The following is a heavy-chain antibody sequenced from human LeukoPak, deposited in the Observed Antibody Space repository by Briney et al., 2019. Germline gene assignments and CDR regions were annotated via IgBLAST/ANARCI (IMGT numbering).Heavy chain of an antibody. CDR1: GFTFSSYA. Sequence: GGSLRLSCAASGFTFSSYAMSWVRQAPGQGLEWLAAISAGGSPTYYADSVKGRFTIPRDNSINTQYLQMDSLRAEDTALYYCAKHFGSGTYYNFLDYWGQGTLVTVSS. CDR3: AKHFGSGTYYNFLDY. J-gene: IGHJ4*02. D-gene: IGHD3-10*01. CDR2: ISAGGSPT. V-gene: IGHV3-23*01.